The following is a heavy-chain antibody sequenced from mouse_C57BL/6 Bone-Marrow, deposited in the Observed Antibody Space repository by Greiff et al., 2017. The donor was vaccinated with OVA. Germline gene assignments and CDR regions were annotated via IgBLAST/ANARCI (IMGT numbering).Heavy chain of an antibody. D-gene: IGHD2-3*01. CDR2: IYPGGGYT. J-gene: IGHJ3*01. V-gene: IGHV1-63*01. CDR1: GYTFTNYW. CDR3: ARQGAYDGYPWFAY. Sequence: QVQLQQSGAELVRPGTSVKMSCKASGYTFTNYWIGWAKQRPGHGLEWIGDIYPGGGYTNYNEKFKGKATLTADKSSSTAYMQISSLTSEDSAIYYCARQGAYDGYPWFAYWGQGTLVTVSA.